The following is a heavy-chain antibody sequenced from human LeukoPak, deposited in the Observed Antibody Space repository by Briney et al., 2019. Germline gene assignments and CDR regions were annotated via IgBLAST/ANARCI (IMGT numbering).Heavy chain of an antibody. CDR2: IIPILGIA. Sequence: GASVKVSFKASGGTFSSYAISWVRQAPGQGLEWMGGIIPILGIANYAQKFQGRVTITADESTSTAYMELSSLRSEDTAVYYCAREEGRGMIGPRFDYWGQGTLVTVSS. CDR3: AREEGRGMIGPRFDY. V-gene: IGHV1-69*10. CDR1: GGTFSSYA. D-gene: IGHD3-22*01. J-gene: IGHJ4*02.